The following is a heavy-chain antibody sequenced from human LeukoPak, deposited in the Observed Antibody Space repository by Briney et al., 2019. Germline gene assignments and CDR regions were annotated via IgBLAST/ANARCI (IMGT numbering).Heavy chain of an antibody. Sequence: GGSLRLSCAASVFTFSIYAMSWVRQAPGKGLEWVSAISGSGGSTYYADSVKGRFTISRDSSKNTLYLQMNSLRAEDTAVYYCAKDHPFDYYYDSSGYFLYWGQGTLVTVSS. J-gene: IGHJ4*02. CDR1: VFTFSIYA. CDR3: AKDHPFDYYYDSSGYFLY. CDR2: ISGSGGST. V-gene: IGHV3-23*01. D-gene: IGHD3-22*01.